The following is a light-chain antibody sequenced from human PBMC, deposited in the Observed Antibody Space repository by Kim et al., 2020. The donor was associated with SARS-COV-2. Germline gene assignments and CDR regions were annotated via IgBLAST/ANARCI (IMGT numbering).Light chain of an antibody. CDR3: SSYTPSSTLGV. CDR2: DVS. CDR1: SNDIGGYHF. V-gene: IGLV2-14*03. Sequence: QPITISCPGTSNDIGGYHFVSWYQQRPGKAPKLMIYDVSNRPSGVSSRFSGSKSGNTASLTISGLQAEDEADYYCSSYTPSSTLGVFGGGTRVTVL. J-gene: IGLJ3*02.